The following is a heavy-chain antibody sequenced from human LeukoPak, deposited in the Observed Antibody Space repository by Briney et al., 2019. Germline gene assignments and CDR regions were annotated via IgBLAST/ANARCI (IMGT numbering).Heavy chain of an antibody. CDR1: GFTFSGYS. CDR3: ARAETWELLPFDY. Sequence: GGSLRLSCAASGFTFSGYSMNWVRQAPGKGLEWVLYISSSSSTIYYADSVKGRFTISRDNAKNSLYLQMNSLRDEDTAVYYCARAETWELLPFDYWGQGTLVTVSS. V-gene: IGHV3-48*02. D-gene: IGHD1-26*01. J-gene: IGHJ4*02. CDR2: ISSSSSTI.